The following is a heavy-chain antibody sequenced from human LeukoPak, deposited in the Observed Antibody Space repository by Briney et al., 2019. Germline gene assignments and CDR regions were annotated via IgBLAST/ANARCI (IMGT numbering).Heavy chain of an antibody. J-gene: IGHJ4*02. Sequence: PGGSLRLSCAASGFTFDDYAMHWVRQAPGKGLEWVSGISWNSGSIGYADSVKGRFTISRDNSKNTLYLQMNSLRAEDTAVYYCAGDSSGYPADYWGQGTLVTVSS. CDR2: ISWNSGSI. CDR3: AGDSSGYPADY. V-gene: IGHV3-9*01. D-gene: IGHD3-22*01. CDR1: GFTFDDYA.